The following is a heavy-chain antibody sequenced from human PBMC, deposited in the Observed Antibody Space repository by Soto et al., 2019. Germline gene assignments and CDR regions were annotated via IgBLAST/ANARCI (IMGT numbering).Heavy chain of an antibody. Sequence: EVQLVESGGGLIQPGGSLRLSCAASGFTVSSNYMSWVRQAPGKGLGWVSVIYSGGSTYYADSVKGRFTISRDNSKNTLYLQMNSLRAEDTAVYYCARERGSQNYGMDVWGQGTTVTVSS. CDR3: ARERGSQNYGMDV. D-gene: IGHD3-10*01. V-gene: IGHV3-53*01. J-gene: IGHJ6*02. CDR2: IYSGGST. CDR1: GFTVSSNY.